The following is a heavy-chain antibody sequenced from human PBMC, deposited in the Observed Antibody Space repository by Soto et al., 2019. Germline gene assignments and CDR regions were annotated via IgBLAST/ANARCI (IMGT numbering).Heavy chain of an antibody. CDR2: INHSGST. CDR3: ARGRGYSYENWFDP. J-gene: IGHJ5*02. CDR1: GGSFSGYY. D-gene: IGHD5-18*01. Sequence: PSETLSLTCAVYGGSFSGYYWSWIRQPLGKGLEWIGEINHSGSTNYNPSLKSRVTISVDTSKNQFSLKLSSVTAADTAVYYCARGRGYSYENWFDPWGQGTLVTVSS. V-gene: IGHV4-34*01.